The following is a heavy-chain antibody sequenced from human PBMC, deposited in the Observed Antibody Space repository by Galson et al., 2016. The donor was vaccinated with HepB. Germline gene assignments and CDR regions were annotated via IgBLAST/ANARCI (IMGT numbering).Heavy chain of an antibody. D-gene: IGHD3-3*02. Sequence: SVKVSCKVSGNTLSVLSIFWVRQAPGKGLEWMGTFDPEDGERIHAQKFQGRVTVTEDRSTDTAFMELSSLTSDDTAVYYCATGVLVSQGFDYWGQGTQVTVSS. J-gene: IGHJ4*02. CDR3: ATGVLVSQGFDY. CDR1: GNTLSVLS. CDR2: FDPEDGER. V-gene: IGHV1-24*01.